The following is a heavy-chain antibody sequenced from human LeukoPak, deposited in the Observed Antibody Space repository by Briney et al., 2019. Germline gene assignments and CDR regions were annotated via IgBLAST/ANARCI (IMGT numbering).Heavy chain of an antibody. V-gene: IGHV4-39*01. D-gene: IGHD3-10*01. J-gene: IGHJ5*02. Sequence: SETLSLTCTVSGGSISSSSYYWGWIRQPPGKGLEWIGSIYYSGSTYYNPSLKSRVTISVDTSKNQFSLKLSSVTAADTAVYYCARHYYGSGSYYNTLNPWGQGTLVTVSS. CDR2: IYYSGST. CDR1: GGSISSSSYY. CDR3: ARHYYGSGSYYNTLNP.